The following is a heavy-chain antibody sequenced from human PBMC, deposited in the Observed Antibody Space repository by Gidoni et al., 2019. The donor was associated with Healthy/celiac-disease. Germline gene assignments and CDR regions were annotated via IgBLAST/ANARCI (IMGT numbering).Heavy chain of an antibody. CDR3: TLVATISKSGY. D-gene: IGHD5-12*01. Sequence: VGRIKSKTDGGTTDYAAPVKGRFTISRDDSKNTLYLQMNSLKTEDTAVYYCTLVATISKSGYWGQGTLVTVSS. CDR2: IKSKTDGGTT. V-gene: IGHV3-15*01. J-gene: IGHJ4*02.